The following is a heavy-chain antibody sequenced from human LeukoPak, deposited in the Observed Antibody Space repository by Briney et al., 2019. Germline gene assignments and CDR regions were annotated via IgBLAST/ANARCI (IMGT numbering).Heavy chain of an antibody. D-gene: IGHD2-2*01. J-gene: IGHJ6*02. Sequence: SETLSLTCAVSGGSFSGSNWSWLRRPPGKGLEWIGEIYNSGSTIYNPSLKSRVTISVDTSKNQLSLNLNSVTAADTAVYYCASIPGGRYCSSTSCYRAGHYYGMDVWGQGTTVTVSS. CDR3: ASIPGGRYCSSTSCYRAGHYYGMDV. CDR2: IYNSGST. V-gene: IGHV4-34*01. CDR1: GGSFSGSN.